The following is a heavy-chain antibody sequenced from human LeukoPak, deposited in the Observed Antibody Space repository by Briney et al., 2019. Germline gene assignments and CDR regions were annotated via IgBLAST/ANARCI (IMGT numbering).Heavy chain of an antibody. V-gene: IGHV3-23*01. CDR1: GFTFSSYA. CDR2: ISGSGGST. Sequence: GGSLRLSCAASGFTFSSYAMSWVRQAPGKGLEWVSAISGSGGSTYYADSVKGRFTISRDNSKNTLYLQMNSLRAEDTAVYYCARVGSSGYYFYSGAFDIWGQGTMVTVSS. CDR3: ARVGSSGYYFYSGAFDI. D-gene: IGHD3-22*01. J-gene: IGHJ3*02.